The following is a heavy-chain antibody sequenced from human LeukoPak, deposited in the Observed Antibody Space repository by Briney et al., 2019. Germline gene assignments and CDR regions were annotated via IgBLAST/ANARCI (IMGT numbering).Heavy chain of an antibody. V-gene: IGHV3-48*04. Sequence: GGSLRLSCAASGFTFSSYSMNWVRQAPGKGLEWVSYISSSSSTIYYADSVKGRFTISRDNAKNSLYLQMNSLRAEDTAVYYCARGCWFAVPAAIWGCLDYWGQGTLVTVSS. CDR1: GFTFSSYS. J-gene: IGHJ4*02. D-gene: IGHD2-2*01. CDR3: ARGCWFAVPAAIWGCLDY. CDR2: ISSSSSTI.